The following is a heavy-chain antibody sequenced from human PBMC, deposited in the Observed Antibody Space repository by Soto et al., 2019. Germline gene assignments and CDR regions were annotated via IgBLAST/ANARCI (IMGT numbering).Heavy chain of an antibody. CDR3: ARAGYSGYDLTFDY. Sequence: QVQLQESGSGLVKPSQTLSLTCAVSGGSISSGGYSWSWIRQPPGKGLEWIGYIYHSGSTYYNPSLQSRVTISVDKSNNQFSLKLSSVTAADTAVYYCARAGYSGYDLTFDYWGQGTLVTVSS. V-gene: IGHV4-30-2*01. J-gene: IGHJ4*02. CDR1: GGSISSGGYS. CDR2: IYHSGST. D-gene: IGHD5-12*01.